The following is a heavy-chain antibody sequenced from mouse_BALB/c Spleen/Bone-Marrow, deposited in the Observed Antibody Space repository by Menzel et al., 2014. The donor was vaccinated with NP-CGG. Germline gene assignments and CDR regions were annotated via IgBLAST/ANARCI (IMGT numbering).Heavy chain of an antibody. CDR3: ARGDYRYDETMDY. V-gene: IGHV1S137*01. CDR2: ISTFSGNT. D-gene: IGHD2-14*01. Sequence: QVQLKQSGPELVRPGVSVKISCKGSGYTFTDYAMHWVKRSHAKSLEWIGLISTFSGNTNYNQKFKGKATVTVDKSSSTAYMELARLTSEDSAIYYCARGDYRYDETMDYWGQGTSVTVSS. CDR1: GYTFTDYA. J-gene: IGHJ4*01.